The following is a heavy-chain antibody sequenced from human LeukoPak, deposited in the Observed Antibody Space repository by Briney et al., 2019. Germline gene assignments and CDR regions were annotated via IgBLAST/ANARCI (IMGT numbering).Heavy chain of an antibody. Sequence: ASVKVSCKASGGTFSSYAISWVRQAPGQGLEWMGGIIPIFGTANYAQKFQGRVTITADESTSTAYMELSSLRSEDTVVYYCARDPHPYYYDSSGYYYFDYWGQGTLVTVSS. D-gene: IGHD3-22*01. CDR3: ARDPHPYYYDSSGYYYFDY. J-gene: IGHJ4*02. V-gene: IGHV1-69*13. CDR2: IIPIFGTA. CDR1: GGTFSSYA.